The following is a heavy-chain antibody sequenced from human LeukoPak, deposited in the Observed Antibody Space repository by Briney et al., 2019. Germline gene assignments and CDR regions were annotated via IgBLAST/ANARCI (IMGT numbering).Heavy chain of an antibody. CDR3: ARHDSYDSSGYYSGYFQH. Sequence: SETLSLTCTVSGGSISSYYWSWIRQPPGKGLEWIGYIYYSGSTNYNPSLKSRVTISVDTSKKQFSLKLSSVTAAATAVYYCARHDSYDSSGYYSGYFQHWGQGTLVTVSS. CDR1: GGSISSYY. V-gene: IGHV4-59*08. D-gene: IGHD3-22*01. J-gene: IGHJ1*01. CDR2: IYYSGST.